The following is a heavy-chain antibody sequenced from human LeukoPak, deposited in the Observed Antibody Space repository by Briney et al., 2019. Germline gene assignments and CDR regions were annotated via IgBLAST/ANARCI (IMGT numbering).Heavy chain of an antibody. J-gene: IGHJ5*02. CDR3: ARQATSIVGATTNWFDP. Sequence: SVKISCKASEGTFSSYTISWVRQAPGQGLEWMGRIIPILGIANYAQKFQGRVTITADKSTSTAYMELSSLRSEDTAVYYCARQATSIVGATTNWFDPWGQGTLVTVSS. V-gene: IGHV1-69*02. CDR2: IIPILGIA. CDR1: EGTFSSYT. D-gene: IGHD1-26*01.